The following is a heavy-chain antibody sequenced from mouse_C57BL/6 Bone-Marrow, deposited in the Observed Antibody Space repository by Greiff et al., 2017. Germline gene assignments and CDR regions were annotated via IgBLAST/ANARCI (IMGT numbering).Heavy chain of an antibody. V-gene: IGHV7-3*01. J-gene: IGHJ2*01. CDR2: IRNKANGYTT. CDR1: GFTFTDYY. D-gene: IGHD2-4*01. Sequence: EVQLVESGGGLVQPGGSLSLSCAASGFTFTDYYMSWVRQPPGKALEWLGFIRNKANGYTTEYSASVKGRFPISRDNSQSILYLQMNALRAEDSATYYCARYDDYDVDYWGQGTTLTVSS. CDR3: ARYDDYDVDY.